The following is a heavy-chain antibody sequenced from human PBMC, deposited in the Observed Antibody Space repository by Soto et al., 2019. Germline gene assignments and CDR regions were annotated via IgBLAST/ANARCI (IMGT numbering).Heavy chain of an antibody. CDR1: GFTFDDYV. CDR3: AKDMRYSSGWYYFDY. CDR2: IRWNSGSI. D-gene: IGHD6-19*01. J-gene: IGHJ4*02. V-gene: IGHV3-9*01. Sequence: EVQLVESGGGLVQPGRSLRLSCAASGFTFDDYVMHWVRQAPGKGLEWVSGIRWNSGSIGYADSVKGRFTISRDNAKNSLYLQMNSLRPEDTALYYCAKDMRYSSGWYYFDYWGQGTLVTVSS.